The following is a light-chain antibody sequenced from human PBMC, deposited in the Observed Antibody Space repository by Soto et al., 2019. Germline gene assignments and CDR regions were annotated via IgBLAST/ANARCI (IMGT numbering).Light chain of an antibody. V-gene: IGKV1-5*01. CDR1: QSISSW. CDR2: DAS. Sequence: IQMTHSPSPPSASVRDRVTNTFRASQSISSWLAWYQQKPGKAPKLLIYDASSLESGVPSRFSGSGSGTEFTLTISSLQPDDFATYYCQQYNSYLTFGGGTKV. CDR3: QQYNSYLT. J-gene: IGKJ4*01.